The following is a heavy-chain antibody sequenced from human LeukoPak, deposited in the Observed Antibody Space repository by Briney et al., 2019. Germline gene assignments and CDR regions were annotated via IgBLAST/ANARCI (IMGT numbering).Heavy chain of an antibody. V-gene: IGHV3-43*02. CDR2: ISGDGGST. Sequence: GGPLRLSCAASGFTLEDLALPWGPQASGTGLGGGSLISGDGGSTYYADSVKGRFTISRDNSKNSLYLQMNSLRTEDTALYYCAKAGHHDYGDLGNWFDPWGQGTLVTVSS. CDR1: GFTLEDLA. CDR3: AKAGHHDYGDLGNWFDP. J-gene: IGHJ5*02. D-gene: IGHD4-17*01.